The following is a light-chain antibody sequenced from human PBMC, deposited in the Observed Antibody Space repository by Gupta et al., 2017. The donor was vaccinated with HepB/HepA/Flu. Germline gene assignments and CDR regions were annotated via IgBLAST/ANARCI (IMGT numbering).Light chain of an antibody. J-gene: IGLJ2*01. CDR2: GDSGGIVG. CDR3: GEDHGSGSNFIVV. V-gene: IGLV9-49*03. CDR1: LCYSYYH. Sequence: PVLPQPPSASASLGASFTLTCSLSLCYSYYHVDCYPQRPGKGPRLVMRGDSGGIVGYKGDGSPDRCAVLGSGVDRYLTIKNIQEEEESDDYCGEDHGSGSNFIVVFGGGTKLTVL.